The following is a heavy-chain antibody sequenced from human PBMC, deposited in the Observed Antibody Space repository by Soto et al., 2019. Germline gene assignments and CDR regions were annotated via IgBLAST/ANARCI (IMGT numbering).Heavy chain of an antibody. Sequence: QVQLVESGGGVVQPGRSLRLSCAASGFTFSSYGMHWVRQAPGKGLEWVAVIWYDGSNKYYADSVKGRFTISRDNSKNTPYLKMNSLRAEDTAVYYCAKLTSGYSSGGIDYWGQGTLVTVSS. CDR2: IWYDGSNK. CDR3: AKLTSGYSSGGIDY. J-gene: IGHJ4*02. D-gene: IGHD6-19*01. V-gene: IGHV3-33*06. CDR1: GFTFSSYG.